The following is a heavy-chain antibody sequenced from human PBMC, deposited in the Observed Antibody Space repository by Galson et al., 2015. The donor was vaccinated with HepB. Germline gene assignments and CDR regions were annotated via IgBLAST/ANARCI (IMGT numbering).Heavy chain of an antibody. CDR1: GFTFSSYA. Sequence: SLRLSCAAPGFTFSSYAMSWVRQAPGKGLEWVSAISGSGGSTYYADSVKGRFTISRDDSKNTLDLQMNSLEIDDTAVYYCTTDLRDRRDRGYWGQGTLVTVSS. CDR3: TTDLRDRRDRGY. V-gene: IGHV3-23*01. CDR2: ISGSGGST. J-gene: IGHJ4*02.